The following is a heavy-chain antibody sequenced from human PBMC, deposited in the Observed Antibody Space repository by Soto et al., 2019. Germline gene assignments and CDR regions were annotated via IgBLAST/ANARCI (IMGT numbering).Heavy chain of an antibody. CDR1: GYTCTSYG. Sequence: ASVRVSCRASGYTCTSYGMHWVRQAPGQRLEWMGWINAGNGNTKYSQKFQGRVTITRDTSASTAYMELSSLRVEDTAVYYCVKGEYYYDSSGYYPFDYWGQGTLVTVSS. J-gene: IGHJ4*02. CDR2: INAGNGNT. CDR3: VKGEYYYDSSGYYPFDY. D-gene: IGHD3-22*01. V-gene: IGHV1-3*01.